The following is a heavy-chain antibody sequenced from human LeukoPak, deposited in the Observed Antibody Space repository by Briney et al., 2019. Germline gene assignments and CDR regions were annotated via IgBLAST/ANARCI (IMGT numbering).Heavy chain of an antibody. CDR3: ARGSIWFGELLPLFRY. CDR2: INHSGST. D-gene: IGHD3-10*01. CDR1: GGSFSGYY. Sequence: SETLSLTCAVYGGSFSGYYWSWIRQPPGKGLEWIGEINHSGSTNYNPSLKSRVTISVDTSKNQFSLKLSSVTAADTAVYYCARGSIWFGELLPLFRYWGQGTLVTVSS. J-gene: IGHJ4*02. V-gene: IGHV4-34*01.